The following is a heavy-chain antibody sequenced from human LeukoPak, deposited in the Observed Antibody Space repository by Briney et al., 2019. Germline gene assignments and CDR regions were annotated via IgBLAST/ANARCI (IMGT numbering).Heavy chain of an antibody. CDR2: IYYSGST. CDR3: ARSPVEGMAQWGNWFDP. V-gene: IGHV4-59*08. Sequence: PSETLSLTCTVSGGSISSYYWSWIRQPPGKGLEWIGYIYYSGSTNYNPSLKSRVTISVDTSKNQFSLKLSSVTAADTAVYYCARSPVEGMAQWGNWFDPWGQGTLVTVSS. D-gene: IGHD6-13*01. CDR1: GGSISSYY. J-gene: IGHJ5*02.